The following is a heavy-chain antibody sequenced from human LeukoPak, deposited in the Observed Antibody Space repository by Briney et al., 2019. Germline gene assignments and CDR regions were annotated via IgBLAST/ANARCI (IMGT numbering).Heavy chain of an antibody. D-gene: IGHD2-15*01. J-gene: IGHJ1*01. CDR1: GFTFGSYA. V-gene: IGHV3-23*01. Sequence: GGSLRLSCAASGFTFGSYAMSWVRQAPGKGLEWVSAISGSGGSTYYADSVKGRFTISRDNSKNTLYLQMNSLRAEDTAVYYCAKDSRYCSGGSCFTPYFQHWGQGTLVTVSS. CDR2: ISGSGGST. CDR3: AKDSRYCSGGSCFTPYFQH.